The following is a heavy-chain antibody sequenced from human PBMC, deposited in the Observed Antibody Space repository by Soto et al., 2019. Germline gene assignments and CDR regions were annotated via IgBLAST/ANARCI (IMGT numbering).Heavy chain of an antibody. J-gene: IGHJ4*02. V-gene: IGHV4-34*01. CDR1: GGSFSGYY. CDR2: INHSGST. D-gene: IGHD5-12*01. Sequence: SETLSLTCAVYGGSFSGYYWSWIRQPPGKGLEWIGEINHSGSTNYNPSLKSRVTISVDTSKNQFSLKLSSVTAADTAVYYCARRRPGWLQSHYFDYWGQGTLVTVSS. CDR3: ARRRPGWLQSHYFDY.